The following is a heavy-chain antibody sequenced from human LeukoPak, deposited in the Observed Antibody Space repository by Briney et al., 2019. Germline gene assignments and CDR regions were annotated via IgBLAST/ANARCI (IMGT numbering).Heavy chain of an antibody. Sequence: SETLSLTCTVSGGSISSYFWSWIRQPPGKGLEWIGYIHYSGNTNYNPSLKSRVTLSLDTSKNQFSLKVSSVTAADTAVYYCARAYEVQPAFDAFDIWGQGTMITVSS. D-gene: IGHD2-2*01. V-gene: IGHV4-59*01. CDR1: GGSISSYF. J-gene: IGHJ3*02. CDR2: IHYSGNT. CDR3: ARAYEVQPAFDAFDI.